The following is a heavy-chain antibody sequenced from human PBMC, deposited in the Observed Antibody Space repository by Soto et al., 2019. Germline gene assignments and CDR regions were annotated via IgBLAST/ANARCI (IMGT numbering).Heavy chain of an antibody. Sequence: QVHLVQSGAEVRKPGSSVKVSCNTSGGTFSTYTIYWVRQAPGQGLEWMGRIIPLFGTTRYAQNFQDRVTITAEESTSTTYMKLSSLRAEDTALYYCARRLDDRADEGFDVWGEGTAVTVSA. CDR3: ARRLDDRADEGFDV. V-gene: IGHV1-69*18. J-gene: IGHJ3*01. D-gene: IGHD3-16*01. CDR2: IIPLFGTT. CDR1: GGTFSTYT.